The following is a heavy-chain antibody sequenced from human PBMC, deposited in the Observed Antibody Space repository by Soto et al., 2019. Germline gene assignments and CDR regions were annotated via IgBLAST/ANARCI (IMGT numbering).Heavy chain of an antibody. CDR2: IWYDGSNK. CDR1: GFTFSSYG. J-gene: IGHJ4*02. Sequence: GGSLRLSCAASGFTFSSYGMHWVRQAPGKGLEWVAVIWYDGSNKYYADSVKGRFTISRDNSKNTLYLQMNSLRAEDTAVYYCARDPALALKALLWLGDSCFDEWGKGTLVTVDS. CDR3: ARDPALALKALLWLGDSCFDE. D-gene: IGHD3-10*01. V-gene: IGHV3-33*01.